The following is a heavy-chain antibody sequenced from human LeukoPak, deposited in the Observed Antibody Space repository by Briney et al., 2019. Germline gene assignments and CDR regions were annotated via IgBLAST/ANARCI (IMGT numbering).Heavy chain of an antibody. V-gene: IGHV4-34*01. Sequence: SETLSLTCAVYGGSFSGCYWSWIRQPPGKGLEWIGEINHSGSTNYNPSLKSRVTISVDTSKNQFSLKLSSVTAADTAVYYCARGGIAVAGVDYWGQGTLVTVSS. CDR3: ARGGIAVAGVDY. CDR2: INHSGST. J-gene: IGHJ4*02. D-gene: IGHD6-19*01. CDR1: GGSFSGCY.